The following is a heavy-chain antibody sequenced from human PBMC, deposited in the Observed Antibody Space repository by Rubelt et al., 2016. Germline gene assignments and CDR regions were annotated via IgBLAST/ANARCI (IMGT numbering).Heavy chain of an antibody. J-gene: IGHJ4*02. CDR3: ARNDHYDSR. CDR2: IYYSGST. V-gene: IGHV4-59*05. Sequence: QVQLQESGPGLVKPSETLSLTCSLSGGSISNYYYSWVRQTPGKGLEWIGSIYYSGSTYYNPSLESRLTISVDTSKNQFSLKLGSVTAADTAVYYCARNDHYDSRWGQGTLVTVSS. CDR1: GGSISNYY. D-gene: IGHD3-22*01.